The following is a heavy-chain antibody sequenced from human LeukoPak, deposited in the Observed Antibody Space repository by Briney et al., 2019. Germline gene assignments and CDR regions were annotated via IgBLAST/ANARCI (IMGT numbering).Heavy chain of an antibody. Sequence: ASVKVSCKASGYTFTSYYMHWVRQAPGQGLEWMGIINPSGGSTSYAQKFQGRVTMTRDTSTSTVYMELSSLRSEDTAVYYCARDYWVTTVYYYYGMDVWGQGTTVTVS. V-gene: IGHV1-46*01. CDR2: INPSGGST. CDR3: ARDYWVTTVYYYYGMDV. D-gene: IGHD4-17*01. J-gene: IGHJ6*02. CDR1: GYTFTSYY.